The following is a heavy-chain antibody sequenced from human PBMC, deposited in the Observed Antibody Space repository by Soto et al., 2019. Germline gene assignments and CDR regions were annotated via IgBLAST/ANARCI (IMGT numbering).Heavy chain of an antibody. Sequence: SETLSLTCAVYGLSFSGYYWSWIRQPPGKGLEWIGEINHSGSTNYNPSLKSRVTISVDTSKNQFSLKLSSVTAADTAVYYCARGCGRITIFGVVILNWFDPWGQGTLVTVSS. V-gene: IGHV4-34*01. D-gene: IGHD3-3*01. CDR1: GLSFSGYY. CDR2: INHSGST. CDR3: ARGCGRITIFGVVILNWFDP. J-gene: IGHJ5*02.